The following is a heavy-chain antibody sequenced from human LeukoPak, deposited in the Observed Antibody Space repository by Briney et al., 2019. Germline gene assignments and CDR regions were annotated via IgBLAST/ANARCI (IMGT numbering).Heavy chain of an antibody. CDR2: INTNTGNP. D-gene: IGHD3-22*01. J-gene: IGHJ6*03. CDR3: ARADSSGYYYVNYYYYMDV. CDR1: GYTFTSYA. V-gene: IGHV7-4-1*02. Sequence: ASVKVSCKASGYTFTSYAMNWVRQAPGQGLGWMGWINTNTGNPTYAQGFTGRFVFSLDTSVSTAYLQISSLKAEDTAVYYCARADSSGYYYVNYYYYMDVWGKGTTVTISS.